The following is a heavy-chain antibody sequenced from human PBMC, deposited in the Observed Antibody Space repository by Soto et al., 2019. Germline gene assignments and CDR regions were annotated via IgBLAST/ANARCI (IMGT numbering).Heavy chain of an antibody. CDR1: GFPFSSYA. Sequence: GGSLGLSCAASGFPFSSYAMSWVRQAPGKGLEWVSGISGSGGSTYYADSVKGRFTISRDNSKNTLYLQMTSLRAEDTAVYYCAKDSHSSGWYYFDSWGQGTLVTVSS. J-gene: IGHJ4*02. D-gene: IGHD6-19*01. CDR3: AKDSHSSGWYYFDS. V-gene: IGHV3-23*01. CDR2: ISGSGGST.